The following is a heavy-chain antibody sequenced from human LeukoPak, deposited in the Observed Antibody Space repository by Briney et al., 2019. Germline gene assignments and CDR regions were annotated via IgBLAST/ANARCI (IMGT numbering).Heavy chain of an antibody. J-gene: IGHJ4*02. Sequence: GGSLRLSCAASGFTFSSHWMSWVRQAPGKGLEWVANIKQDGSEKYYVDSVKGRFTISRDNAKDSLYLQMNSLRAEDTAVYYCASKNTIFGVVVFDYWGQGTLVTVSS. CDR2: IKQDGSEK. CDR1: GFTFSSHW. CDR3: ASKNTIFGVVVFDY. V-gene: IGHV3-7*01. D-gene: IGHD3-3*01.